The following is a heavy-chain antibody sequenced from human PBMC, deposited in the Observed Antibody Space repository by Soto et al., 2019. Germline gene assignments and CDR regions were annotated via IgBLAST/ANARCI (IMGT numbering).Heavy chain of an antibody. D-gene: IGHD3-10*01. CDR1: GYRFNDYA. Sequence: ASVKVSCKASGYRFNDYAISWVRQAPGQGLEWMGWISAYSGQTNLAEKFKGRGTMTAEASTTTAYIELRSLRSDDTAIYFCVRDPRDYFGSGTSPHPWGQGTLVTVSS. CDR2: ISAYSGQT. J-gene: IGHJ5*02. V-gene: IGHV1-18*01. CDR3: VRDPRDYFGSGTSPHP.